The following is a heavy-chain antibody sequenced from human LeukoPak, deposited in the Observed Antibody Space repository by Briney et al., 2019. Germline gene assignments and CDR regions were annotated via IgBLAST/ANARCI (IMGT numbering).Heavy chain of an antibody. CDR3: AELVTNASYFDY. V-gene: IGHV3-23*01. J-gene: IGHJ4*02. D-gene: IGHD2-21*02. CDR2: ISGSGGST. Sequence: GGSLRLSCAASGFTFSSYGMSWVRQAPGKGLEWVSAISGSGGSTYYADSVKGRFTISRDNSKNTLYLQMNSLRAEDTAVYYCAELVTNASYFDYWGQGTPVTVSS. CDR1: GFTFSSYG.